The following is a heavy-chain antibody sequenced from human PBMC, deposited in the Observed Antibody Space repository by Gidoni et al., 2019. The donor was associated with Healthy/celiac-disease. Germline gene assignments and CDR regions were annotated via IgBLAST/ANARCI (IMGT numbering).Heavy chain of an antibody. CDR3: ATGLYSYGKRGGYYGMDV. CDR1: GYTLTELS. CDR2: FDPEDGET. J-gene: IGHJ6*02. V-gene: IGHV1-24*01. D-gene: IGHD5-18*01. Sequence: VKVSCKVSGYTLTELSMHWVRQAPGKGLEWMGGFDPEDGETIYAQKFQGRVTMTEDTSTDTAYMELSSLRSEDTAVYYCATGLYSYGKRGGYYGMDVWGQGTTVTVSS.